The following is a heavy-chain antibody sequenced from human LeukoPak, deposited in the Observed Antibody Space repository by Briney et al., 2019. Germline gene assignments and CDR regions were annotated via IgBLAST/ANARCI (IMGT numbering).Heavy chain of an antibody. V-gene: IGHV3-33*01. Sequence: PGGSLRLSCAGSGFTFGGYGMHWFRQTPGKGLEWVAVIACDGSRAFYADSVKGRFTISRDNSKNTMSVQMDDLRAEDTAVYYCTRYNNDPFDYWGQGTLVTVSS. J-gene: IGHJ4*02. CDR1: GFTFGGYG. D-gene: IGHD1-14*01. CDR2: IACDGSRA. CDR3: TRYNNDPFDY.